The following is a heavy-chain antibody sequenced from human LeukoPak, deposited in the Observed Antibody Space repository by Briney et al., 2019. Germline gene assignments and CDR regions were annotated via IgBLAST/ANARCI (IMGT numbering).Heavy chain of an antibody. Sequence: GESLKISCKGSGYSFTSYWIGWVRQMPGKGLEWMGIIYPGDPDTRYSPSFQGQVTISADKPISTAYLQWSSLKASDTAMYYCARLGLDGSGSYYNGHYYYYYGMDVWGKGTTVTVSS. V-gene: IGHV5-51*01. CDR1: GYSFTSYW. CDR3: ARLGLDGSGSYYNGHYYYYYGMDV. D-gene: IGHD3-10*01. CDR2: IYPGDPDT. J-gene: IGHJ6*04.